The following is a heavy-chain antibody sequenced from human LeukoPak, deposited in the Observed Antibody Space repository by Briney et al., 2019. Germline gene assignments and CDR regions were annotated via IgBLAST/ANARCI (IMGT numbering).Heavy chain of an antibody. CDR3: AKDNPVLSYVKGGFDY. CDR2: ISFDGSNK. D-gene: IGHD5-18*01. V-gene: IGHV3-30*18. J-gene: IGHJ4*02. Sequence: PGGSLRLSCIASGFTFSSYGMHWVRQAPGKGLEWVAVISFDGSNKYYADSVKGRFTISRDNSKNTLYLQMNSLRAEDTAVYYCAKDNPVLSYVKGGFDYWGQGTLVTVSS. CDR1: GFTFSSYG.